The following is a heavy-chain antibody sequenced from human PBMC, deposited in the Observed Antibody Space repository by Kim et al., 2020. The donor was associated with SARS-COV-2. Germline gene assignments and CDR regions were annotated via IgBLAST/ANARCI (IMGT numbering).Heavy chain of an antibody. CDR2: INAGNGNT. J-gene: IGHJ6*01. D-gene: IGHD5-12*01. CDR1: GYTFTSYA. Sequence: ASVKVSCKASGYTFTSYAMHWVRQAPGQRLEWMGWINAGNGNTKYSQKFQGRVPISRHTSASTAYMELSSPRSEDTAVSYCARDGLGGIYYYYYAMDFWG. V-gene: IGHV1-3*01. CDR3: ARDGLGGIYYYYYAMDF.